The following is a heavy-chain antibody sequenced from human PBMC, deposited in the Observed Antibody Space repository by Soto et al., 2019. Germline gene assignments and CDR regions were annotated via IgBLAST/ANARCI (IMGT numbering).Heavy chain of an antibody. CDR3: ARAIGLLWFGELSGGIDAFDI. CDR2: MNPNSGNT. Sequence: ASVKVSCKASGYTFPSYDINWVRQATGQRLGGMGWMNPNSGNTGYAQKFQGRVTMTRNTSISTAYMELSSLRSEDTAVYYCARAIGLLWFGELSGGIDAFDIWGQGTMVTVSS. V-gene: IGHV1-8*01. D-gene: IGHD3-10*01. J-gene: IGHJ3*02. CDR1: GYTFPSYD.